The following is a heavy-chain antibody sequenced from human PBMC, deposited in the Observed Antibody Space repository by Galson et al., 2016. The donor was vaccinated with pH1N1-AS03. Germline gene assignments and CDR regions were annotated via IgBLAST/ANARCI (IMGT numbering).Heavy chain of an antibody. V-gene: IGHV2-70*01. Sequence: PALVKPTQTLTLTCTFSGFSLNTGGMCVNWIRQPPGKALEWLALIDWDDDKYYSTSLKTRLTISKDTSKNQVGLTMTNMDPVDTATYSCSRFVYGDYTNWFDPWGQGTLVTVSS. J-gene: IGHJ5*02. CDR2: IDWDDDK. CDR3: SRFVYGDYTNWFDP. D-gene: IGHD4-17*01. CDR1: GFSLNTGGMC.